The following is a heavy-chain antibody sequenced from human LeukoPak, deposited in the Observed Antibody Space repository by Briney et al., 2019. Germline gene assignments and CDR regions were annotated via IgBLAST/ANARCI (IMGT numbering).Heavy chain of an antibody. CDR2: INPYNGNT. J-gene: IGHJ4*02. Sequence: GASVTVSCKASGYTFTNYGISWVRQAPGQGLEWIGNINPYNGNTNYAQNLQGRVTMTTDTSTNTAYMELRSLRSDDTAVYYCARDQHDYVWGSYRPYFDYWGQGTLVTVSS. D-gene: IGHD3-16*02. CDR1: GYTFTNYG. V-gene: IGHV1-18*01. CDR3: ARDQHDYVWGSYRPYFDY.